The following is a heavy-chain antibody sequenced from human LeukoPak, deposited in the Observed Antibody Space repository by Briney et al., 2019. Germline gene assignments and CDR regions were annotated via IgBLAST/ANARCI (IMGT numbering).Heavy chain of an antibody. D-gene: IGHD1-14*01. CDR1: GFTFSSYE. CDR3: ASPTDLSDY. Sequence: GGSLRLSCTASGFTFSSYEMNWVRPAPGKGVEWVSYISISGSIIYYADSVKGRFTISRDNAKNSLYLQMNSLRAEDTAVYYCASPTDLSDYWGQGTLVTVSS. CDR2: ISISGSII. J-gene: IGHJ4*02. V-gene: IGHV3-48*03.